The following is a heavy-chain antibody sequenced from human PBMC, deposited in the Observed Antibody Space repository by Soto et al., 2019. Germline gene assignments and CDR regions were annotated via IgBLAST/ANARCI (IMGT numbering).Heavy chain of an antibody. D-gene: IGHD3-3*01. CDR1: GFTFSSYG. CDR2: ISYDGSKK. J-gene: IGHJ4*02. CDR3: GKDLATIFGGDY. V-gene: IGHV3-30*18. Sequence: QVQLVESGGGVVQPGRSLRLSCAASGFTFSSYGMHWVRQAPGKGLEWVAVISYDGSKKYYADSLMGRFTISRDNSKNTLDLQMNSLRGEDTAVYYCGKDLATIFGGDYWGQGTLVTVSS.